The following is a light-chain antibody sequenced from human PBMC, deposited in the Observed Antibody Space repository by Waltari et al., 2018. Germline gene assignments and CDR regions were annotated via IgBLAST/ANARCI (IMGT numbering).Light chain of an antibody. CDR1: QSVSSN. CDR2: GAS. V-gene: IGKV3-15*01. Sequence: EIVMTQSPAPLSVSPGERANLPCRARQSVSSNLAWYQQKPGQAPRLLIYGASTRATGIPARFSGSGSGTEFTLTISSLQSEDFAVYYCQQYNNWWTFGQGTKVEIK. J-gene: IGKJ1*01. CDR3: QQYNNWWT.